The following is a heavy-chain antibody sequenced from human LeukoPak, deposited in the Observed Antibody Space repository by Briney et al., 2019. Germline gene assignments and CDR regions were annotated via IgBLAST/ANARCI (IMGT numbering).Heavy chain of an antibody. V-gene: IGHV4-34*01. J-gene: IGHJ4*02. D-gene: IGHD1-26*01. CDR1: GGSFSGYY. CDR3: ARLKADSGARLFDY. CDR2: INHSGST. Sequence: SETLSLTCAVYGGSFSGYYWSWIRQPPGKGLEWIGEINHSGSTNYNPSLKSRVTISVDTSKNQFSLKLSSVTAADTAVYYCARLKADSGARLFDYWGQGTLVTVSS.